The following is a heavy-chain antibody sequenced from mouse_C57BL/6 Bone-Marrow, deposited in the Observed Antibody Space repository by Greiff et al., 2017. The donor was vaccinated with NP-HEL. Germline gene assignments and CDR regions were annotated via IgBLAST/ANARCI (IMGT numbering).Heavy chain of an antibody. V-gene: IGHV1-63*01. CDR1: GYTFTNYW. J-gene: IGHJ4*01. Sequence: VQLQQSGAELVRPGTSVKMSCKASGYTFTNYWIGWAKQRPGHGLEWIGDIYPGGGYTNYNEKFNGKATLTADKSSSTAYMQFSSLTSEDSAIYYCARSNYVSAAMDYWGQGTSVTVSS. CDR3: ARSNYVSAAMDY. D-gene: IGHD2-5*01. CDR2: IYPGGGYT.